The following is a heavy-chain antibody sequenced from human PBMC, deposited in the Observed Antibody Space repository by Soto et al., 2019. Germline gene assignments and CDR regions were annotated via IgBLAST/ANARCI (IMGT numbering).Heavy chain of an antibody. CDR3: ARGDYDYIWGSYSQRYYFDY. J-gene: IGHJ4*02. Sequence: SETLSLTCAVYGGSFSGYYWSWIRQPPGKGLEWIGEINHSGSTNYNPSLKSRVTISVDTSKNQFSLKLSSVTAADTAVYYCARGDYDYIWGSYSQRYYFDYWGQGTLVTVSS. D-gene: IGHD3-16*01. V-gene: IGHV4-34*01. CDR1: GGSFSGYY. CDR2: INHSGST.